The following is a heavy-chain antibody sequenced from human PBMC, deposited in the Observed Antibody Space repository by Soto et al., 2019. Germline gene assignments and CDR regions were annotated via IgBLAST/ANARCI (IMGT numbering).Heavy chain of an antibody. V-gene: IGHV3-30-3*01. CDR2: ISYDGSNK. D-gene: IGHD3-9*01. CDR3: ARGSLLTPNYFDY. J-gene: IGHJ4*02. Sequence: GGSLRLSCAASGFTFSSYAMHWVRQAPGKGLEWVAVISYDGSNKYYADSVKGRFTISRDNSKNTLYLQMNSLRAEDTAVYYCARGSLLTPNYFDYWGQGTLVTVSS. CDR1: GFTFSSYA.